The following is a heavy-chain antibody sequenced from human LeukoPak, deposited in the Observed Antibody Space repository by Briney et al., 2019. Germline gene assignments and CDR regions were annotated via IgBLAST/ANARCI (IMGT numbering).Heavy chain of an antibody. Sequence: GGALRLSCAASGFTFSSYAMSWVRQAPGKGLEWVSAISGSGGSTYYADSVKGRFTISRDNSKNTLYLQMNSLRAEDTAVYYCAKDRVGANLFDYWGQGTLVTVSS. CDR3: AKDRVGANLFDY. J-gene: IGHJ4*02. V-gene: IGHV3-23*01. D-gene: IGHD1-26*01. CDR1: GFTFSSYA. CDR2: ISGSGGST.